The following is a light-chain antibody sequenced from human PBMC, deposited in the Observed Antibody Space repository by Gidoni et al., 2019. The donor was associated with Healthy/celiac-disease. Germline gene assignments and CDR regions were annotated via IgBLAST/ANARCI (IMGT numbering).Light chain of an antibody. CDR2: DAS. Sequence: EIVFPQHPATLSLSPGERATLSCRASQSVSSSLAWYQQKPGKAPKLLIYDASNLATGIPSRFSGSGSGTDFTLTISSLEPEDFATYYCQQRSNWPGTFGQGTKVEIK. J-gene: IGKJ1*01. V-gene: IGKV3-11*01. CDR1: QSVSSS. CDR3: QQRSNWPGT.